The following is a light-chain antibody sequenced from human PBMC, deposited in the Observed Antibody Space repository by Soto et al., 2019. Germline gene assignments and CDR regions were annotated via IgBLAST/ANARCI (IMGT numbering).Light chain of an antibody. CDR1: SSDVGSYNL. CDR2: EVT. Sequence: QSALTQPASVSGSPGQSITISCTGTSSDVGSYNLVSWYQQHPGKGPKLMICEVTKRPSGVSNRFSGSKSGNTASLTISGLQAEDEADYYCCSYAGSSTWVFGGGTQLTVL. V-gene: IGLV2-23*02. J-gene: IGLJ3*02. CDR3: CSYAGSSTWV.